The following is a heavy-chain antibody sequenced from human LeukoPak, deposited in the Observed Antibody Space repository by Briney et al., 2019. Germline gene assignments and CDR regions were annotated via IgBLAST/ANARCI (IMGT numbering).Heavy chain of an antibody. J-gene: IGHJ4*02. CDR1: GGSISSFY. Sequence: SETPSLTCTFSGGSISSFYWSWIRQPPGKGLECIGYIYYSGSTNYDPSLKSRVTISIDTSKNQFSLKLSSVTAADTAVYYCARGSSSWYNYWGQGTLVTVSS. V-gene: IGHV4-59*08. CDR3: ARGSSSWYNY. D-gene: IGHD6-13*01. CDR2: IYYSGST.